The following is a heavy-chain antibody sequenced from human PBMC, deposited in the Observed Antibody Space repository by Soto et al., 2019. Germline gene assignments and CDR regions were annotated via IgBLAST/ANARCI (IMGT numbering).Heavy chain of an antibody. CDR2: IHYSGSV. Sequence: QVQLQESGPGLVKPSETLSLTCTVSGDSVSSGGNYWSWIRQPPGEGLEWIAYIHYSGSVNYNPSLKSRVTVSVDTCKNQVSLRLNSVTAADTVFYDCARGGEYCGSTSCHTYYFDYWGQGPLVTVSS. CDR3: ARGGEYCGSTSCHTYYFDY. J-gene: IGHJ4*02. CDR1: GDSVSSGGNY. V-gene: IGHV4-61*08. D-gene: IGHD2-2*02.